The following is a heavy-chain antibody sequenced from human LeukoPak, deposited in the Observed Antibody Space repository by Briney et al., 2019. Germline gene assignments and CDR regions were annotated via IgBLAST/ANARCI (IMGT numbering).Heavy chain of an antibody. CDR3: ARGLAARRGAFDI. Sequence: GGSLRLSCAASEFTFSSYWMHWVRQAPGKGLVWVSHINSDGSSTSYADSVKGRFTISRDNAKNTLYLQMNSLRAEDTAVYYCARGLAARRGAFDIWGQGTMVTVSS. J-gene: IGHJ3*02. V-gene: IGHV3-74*01. D-gene: IGHD6-6*01. CDR2: INSDGSST. CDR1: EFTFSSYW.